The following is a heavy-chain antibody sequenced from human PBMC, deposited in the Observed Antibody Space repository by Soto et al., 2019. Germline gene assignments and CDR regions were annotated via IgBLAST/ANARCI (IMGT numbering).Heavy chain of an antibody. CDR3: ARDMDTAMATCFDY. CDR2: IWYDGSNK. CDR1: GFTFSSYG. V-gene: IGHV3-33*01. J-gene: IGHJ4*02. D-gene: IGHD5-18*01. Sequence: QVQLVESGGGVVQPGRSLRLSCAASGFTFSSYGMHWVRQAPGKGLEWVAVIWYDGSNKYYADSVKGRFTISRDNXMNTLYLQMNSLRAEDTAVYYCARDMDTAMATCFDYWGQGTLVTVSS.